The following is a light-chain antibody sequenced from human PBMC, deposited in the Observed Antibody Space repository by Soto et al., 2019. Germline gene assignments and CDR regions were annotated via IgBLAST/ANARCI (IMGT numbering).Light chain of an antibody. Sequence: ERVMTQSPATLSVSPGERATLSCRASQSVSSNLAWYQQKPGQAPRLLIYATSIRAPGIPARFSGSGSGTDFTLTISSLEPEDFAVYYCQQRHMWPITFGQGTRLAI. CDR1: QSVSSN. V-gene: IGKV3-11*01. CDR3: QQRHMWPIT. CDR2: ATS. J-gene: IGKJ5*01.